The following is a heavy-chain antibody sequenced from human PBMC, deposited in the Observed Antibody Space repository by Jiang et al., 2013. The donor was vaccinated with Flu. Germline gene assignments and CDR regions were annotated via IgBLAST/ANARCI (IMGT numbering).Heavy chain of an antibody. D-gene: IGHD3-9*01. CDR1: GFTFSNYA. J-gene: IGHJ3*02. V-gene: IGHV3-23*04. CDR3: AKGRRYGASDAFDI. CDR2: ASGGGGYI. Sequence: QLVESGGGLVQPGGSLRLSCAPSGFTFSNYAMSWVRQVPGKGLEWVSIASGGGGYIYYADSVKGRFTISRANSRNTLHLQMNNLRVDDTALYYCAKGRRYGASDAFDIWGQGTMVTVSS.